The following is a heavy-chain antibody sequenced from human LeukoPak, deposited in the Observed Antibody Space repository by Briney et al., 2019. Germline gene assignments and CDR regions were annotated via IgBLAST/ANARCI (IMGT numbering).Heavy chain of an antibody. V-gene: IGHV4-4*07. CDR3: ARPMTYYYDSSGYFDY. CDR1: GGSISRYY. J-gene: IGHJ4*02. CDR2: IYTSDST. Sequence: SETLSLTCTVSGGSISRYYWNWIRQPAGKGLEWIGRIYTSDSTNYNPSLKSRVTLSVDTSKNQFSLNLSSVTAADTAVYYCARPMTYYYDSSGYFDYWGQGTLVTVSS. D-gene: IGHD3-22*01.